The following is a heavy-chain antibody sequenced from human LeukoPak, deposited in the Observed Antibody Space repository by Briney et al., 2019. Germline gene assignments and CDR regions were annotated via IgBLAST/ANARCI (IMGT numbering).Heavy chain of an antibody. CDR3: ARGGTYYYDSSGSSDAFDI. V-gene: IGHV3-48*01. D-gene: IGHD3-22*01. Sequence: GGSLRLSCEASGFTFSNYSMNWIRQARGKGLEWVSYIRSSSSTIYYADSVKGRFTISRDNAKNSLYLQMNSLRAEDTAVYYCARGGTYYYDSSGSSDAFDIWGQGTMVTVSS. CDR2: IRSSSSTI. J-gene: IGHJ3*02. CDR1: GFTFSNYS.